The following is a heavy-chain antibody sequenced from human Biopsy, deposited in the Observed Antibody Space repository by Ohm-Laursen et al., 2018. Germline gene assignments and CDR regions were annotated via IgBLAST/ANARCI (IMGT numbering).Heavy chain of an antibody. CDR3: ARNTGWYGDLYYFDY. Sequence: ASVKVSCKASGYSFTSYYMHWVRQAPGQGLEWMGMINPSGSTPSYPQKFQGRVTMTRDTSKSTVYMELRSLRPADTAVYFCARNTGWYGDLYYFDYWGQGTLVTVSS. J-gene: IGHJ4*02. D-gene: IGHD6-19*01. CDR2: INPSGSTP. CDR1: GYSFTSYY. V-gene: IGHV1-46*01.